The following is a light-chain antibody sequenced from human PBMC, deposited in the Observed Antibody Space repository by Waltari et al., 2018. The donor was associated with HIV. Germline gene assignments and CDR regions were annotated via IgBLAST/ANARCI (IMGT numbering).Light chain of an antibody. CDR2: VAS. CDR1: QSISGN. Sequence: EIVMTQSPATLSVSPGERATLPCRASQSISGNLAGYQQRRGQAPRLLIYVASTRASGIPARVSGSGSGPDFSLTISSLQSEDAALYYCQQYNHWPRTFGQGTKLEI. CDR3: QQYNHWPRT. J-gene: IGKJ1*01. V-gene: IGKV3-15*01.